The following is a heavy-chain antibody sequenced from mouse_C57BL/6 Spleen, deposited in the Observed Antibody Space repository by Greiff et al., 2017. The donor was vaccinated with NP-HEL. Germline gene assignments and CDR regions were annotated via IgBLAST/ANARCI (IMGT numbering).Heavy chain of an antibody. D-gene: IGHD2-3*01. CDR3: ARLPRWLLRGGDYFDY. CDR1: GYTFTSYW. Sequence: QVQLQQPGAELVKPGASVKLSCKASGYTFTSYWMHWVKQRPGQGLEWIGMIHPNSGSTNYNEKFKSKATLTVDKSSSTAYMQLSSLTSEDSAVYYCARLPRWLLRGGDYFDYWGQGTTLTVSS. V-gene: IGHV1-64*01. CDR2: IHPNSGST. J-gene: IGHJ2*01.